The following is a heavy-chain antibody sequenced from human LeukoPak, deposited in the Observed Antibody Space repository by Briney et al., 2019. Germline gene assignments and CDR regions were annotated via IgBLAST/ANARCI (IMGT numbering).Heavy chain of an antibody. D-gene: IGHD2-15*01. CDR2: IYPGESDT. Sequence: GESWKISCKGSGYSFTSYWIGWVRQMPGKGLEWMGIIYPGESDTRYSQSFQGQVTISADKSISTAYLQWSSLKASDTAMYYCARKSGRAFDIWGQGTMVPDSS. J-gene: IGHJ3*02. CDR3: ARKSGRAFDI. V-gene: IGHV5-51*01. CDR1: GYSFTSYW.